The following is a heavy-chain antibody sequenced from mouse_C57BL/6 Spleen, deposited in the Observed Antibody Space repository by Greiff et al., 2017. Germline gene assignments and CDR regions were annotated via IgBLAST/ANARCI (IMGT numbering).Heavy chain of an antibody. CDR3: ARGGYYGIEGYWYFDV. D-gene: IGHD1-2*01. V-gene: IGHV1-22*01. Sequence: EVQLQQSGPELVKPGASVKLSCKASGYTFTDYNMHWVKQSHGKSLEWIGYINPNNGGTSYNQKFKGKAPLTVNKASRTAYMELRSLTSEESAVYYGARGGYYGIEGYWYFDVGGTGTTVTVAS. J-gene: IGHJ1*03. CDR2: INPNNGGT. CDR1: GYTFTDYN.